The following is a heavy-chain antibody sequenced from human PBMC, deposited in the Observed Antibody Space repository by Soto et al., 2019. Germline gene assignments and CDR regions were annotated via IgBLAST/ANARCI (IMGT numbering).Heavy chain of an antibody. J-gene: IGHJ4*02. V-gene: IGHV3-9*01. D-gene: IGHD2-15*01. CDR1: GFTVDDYA. CDR3: AKGGPDGFCSGGRCYFDY. Sequence: EVQLVESGGGLVQPGRSLRLSCAASGFTVDDYAMHWVRRVPGKGLEWASSISWNSNIIGYADSVKGGFTISRDNAKNSLYLHMNSLRPQDTALYYCAKGGPDGFCSGGRCYFDYWGQGNPGHRLL. CDR2: ISWNSNII.